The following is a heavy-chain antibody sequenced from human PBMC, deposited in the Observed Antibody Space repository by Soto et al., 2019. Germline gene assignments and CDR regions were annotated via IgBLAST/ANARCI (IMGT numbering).Heavy chain of an antibody. Sequence: GGSLRLSCAASGFTFSSYGMHWVRQAPGKGLEWVAVIWYDGSNKYYADSVKGRFTISRDNSKNTLYLQMNSLRAEDTAVYYCARNPYYDFWSGYYTRGTYYYYMDVWGKGTTVTVSS. CDR3: ARNPYYDFWSGYYTRGTYYYYMDV. J-gene: IGHJ6*03. CDR2: IWYDGSNK. CDR1: GFTFSSYG. V-gene: IGHV3-33*01. D-gene: IGHD3-3*01.